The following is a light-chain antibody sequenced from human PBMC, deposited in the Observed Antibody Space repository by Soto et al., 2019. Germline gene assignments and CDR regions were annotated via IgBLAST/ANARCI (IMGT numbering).Light chain of an antibody. V-gene: IGKV3-20*01. CDR1: QSVSSSY. J-gene: IGKJ1*01. CDR3: QQYGSSSWT. CDR2: GTS. Sequence: EVVLTQSPGTLSLSPGERATLSCRASQSVSSSYLAWYQQKPGQAPRLLIYGTSSRATGIPDRFSGCGSGTDFTLTISRLEPEDFAVYYCQQYGSSSWTFGQGTKVEIK.